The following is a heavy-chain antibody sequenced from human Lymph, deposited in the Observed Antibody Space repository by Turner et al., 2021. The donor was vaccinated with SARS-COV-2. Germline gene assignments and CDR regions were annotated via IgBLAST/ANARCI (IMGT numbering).Heavy chain of an antibody. V-gene: IGHV3-53*01. CDR1: GIIVSRTY. CDR3: ARDLGTYGMDV. D-gene: IGHD6-13*01. CDR2: IYSGGTT. J-gene: IGHJ6*02. Sequence: EVQLAEAGGGLIQPGGSLRLSCAASGIIVSRTYMNWVRQAPGKGLEWVSVIYSGGTTYYADSVKGRFTISRDNSKNTLYLQMNSLRVEDTDVYYCARDLGTYGMDVWGQGTTVTVSS.